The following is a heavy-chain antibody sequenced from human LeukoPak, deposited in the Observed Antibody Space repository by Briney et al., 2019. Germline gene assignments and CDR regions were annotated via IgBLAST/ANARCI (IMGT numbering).Heavy chain of an antibody. D-gene: IGHD5-24*01. V-gene: IGHV4-59*01. CDR2: IYYSGST. J-gene: IGHJ6*03. Sequence: SETLSLTCTVSGGSISSYYWSWIRQPPGKGLEWIGYIYYSGSTSYNPSLKSRVTISVDTSKNQFSLKLSSVTAADTAVYYRARESRRDGYNPAYYYYYYMDVWGKGTTVTVSS. CDR1: GGSISSYY. CDR3: ARESRRDGYNPAYYYYYYMDV.